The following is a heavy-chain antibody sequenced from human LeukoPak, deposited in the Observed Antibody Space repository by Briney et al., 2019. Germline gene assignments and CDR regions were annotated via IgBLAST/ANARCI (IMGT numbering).Heavy chain of an antibody. CDR1: GFTFSSYA. V-gene: IGHV3-23*01. J-gene: IGHJ3*02. CDR2: ISGSGGGT. D-gene: IGHD2-2*01. Sequence: GGSLRLSCAASGFTFSSYAMSWVRQAPGKGLEWVSGISGSGGGTYYADSVKGRFTISRDNPKNTLFLQMHSLRAEDTAVYYCAKGGYCSSASCYGVDAFDIWGQGTMVTVSS. CDR3: AKGGYCSSASCYGVDAFDI.